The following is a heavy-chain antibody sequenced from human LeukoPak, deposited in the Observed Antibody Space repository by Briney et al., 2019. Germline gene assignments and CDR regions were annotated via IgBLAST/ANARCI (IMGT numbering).Heavy chain of an antibody. Sequence: PGRSLRLSCAASGFTFSSYAMHWVRQAPGKGLEWVAVISYDGSNKYYADSVKGRFTISRDNSKNTLYLQMNSLRAEDTAVYYCARDQDYDSSGYYCWGQGTLVTVSS. D-gene: IGHD3-22*01. CDR2: ISYDGSNK. J-gene: IGHJ4*02. CDR3: ARDQDYDSSGYYC. V-gene: IGHV3-30-3*01. CDR1: GFTFSSYA.